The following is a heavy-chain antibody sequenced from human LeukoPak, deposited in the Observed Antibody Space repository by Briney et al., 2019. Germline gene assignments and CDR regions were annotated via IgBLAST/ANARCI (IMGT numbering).Heavy chain of an antibody. CDR3: AREGPLYGLNYYGMDV. CDR2: IYTSGST. CDR1: GGSISSGSYY. V-gene: IGHV4-61*02. J-gene: IGHJ6*02. Sequence: SETLSLTCTVSGGSISSGSYYWSWIRQPAGKGLEWIGRIYTSGSTNYNPSLKSRVTISVDTSKNQFSLKLSSVTAADTAVYYCAREGPLYGLNYYGMDVWGQGTTVTVSS. D-gene: IGHD4-17*01.